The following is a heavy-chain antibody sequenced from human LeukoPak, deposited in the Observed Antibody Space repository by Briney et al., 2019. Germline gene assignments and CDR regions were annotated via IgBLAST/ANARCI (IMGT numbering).Heavy chain of an antibody. V-gene: IGHV3-9*01. CDR3: AKDNDYDFDYFDY. J-gene: IGHJ4*02. CDR2: ISWNSGSI. CDR1: GFTFNDYA. Sequence: GRSLRLSCAASGFTFNDYAMHWVRQAPGKGLEWVSGISWNSGSIGYADSVKGRFTISRDNAKNSLYLQMNSLRAEDTALYYCAKDNDYDFDYFDYWGQGTLVTVSS. D-gene: IGHD3-22*01.